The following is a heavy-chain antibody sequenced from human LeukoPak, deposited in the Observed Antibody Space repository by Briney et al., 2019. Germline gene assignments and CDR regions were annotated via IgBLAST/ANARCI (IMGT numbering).Heavy chain of an antibody. D-gene: IGHD3-10*01. CDR1: GGSFSGYY. CDR3: ARPERFGEVFIY. V-gene: IGHV4-34*01. CDR2: INHSGGT. J-gene: IGHJ4*02. Sequence: PSETLSLTCAVYGGSFSGYYWSWIRQPPGKGLEWIGEINHSGGTNYNPSLKSRVTISVDTSKNQFSLKLSSVTAADTAVYYCARPERFGEVFIYWGQGTLVTVSS.